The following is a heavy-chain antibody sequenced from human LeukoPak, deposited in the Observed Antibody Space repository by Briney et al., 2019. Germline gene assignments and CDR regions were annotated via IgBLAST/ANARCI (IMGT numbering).Heavy chain of an antibody. CDR2: IKSKTDGGTT. CDR1: GFTFSNAW. Sequence: GGSLRLSCAASGFTFSNAWMSWVRQAPGKGLEWVGRIKSKTDGGTTGYAAPVKGRFTISRDDSKNTLYLQMNSLKTEDTAVYYCTALPATTVVIDYWGQGTLVTVSS. CDR3: TALPATTVVIDY. J-gene: IGHJ4*02. D-gene: IGHD4-23*01. V-gene: IGHV3-15*01.